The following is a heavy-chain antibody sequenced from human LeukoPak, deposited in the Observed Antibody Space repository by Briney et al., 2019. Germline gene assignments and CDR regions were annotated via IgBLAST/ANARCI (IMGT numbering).Heavy chain of an antibody. CDR1: GYTFTGYY. Sequence: GASVKVSCKASGYTFTGYYMHWVRQAPGQGLEWMGWINPNSGVTNSAQKFQGRVTMTRDTSISTAYMGLSRLRSDDTAVYYCARDTGSSWLTNWFDPWGQGTLVTVSS. D-gene: IGHD6-13*01. CDR3: ARDTGSSWLTNWFDP. V-gene: IGHV1-2*02. CDR2: INPNSGVT. J-gene: IGHJ5*02.